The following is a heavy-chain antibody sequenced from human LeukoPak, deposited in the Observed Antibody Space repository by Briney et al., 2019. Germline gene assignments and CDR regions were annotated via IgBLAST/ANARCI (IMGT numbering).Heavy chain of an antibody. Sequence: SGGSLRLSCAASGFTFYDYAMHWVRHAPGKGLEWVSGISWNSGSIGYADSVKGRFTISRDNAKNSLYLQMNSLRAEDTALYYCAKDMAPSSYCTNGVCYSFDYWGQGTLVTVSS. J-gene: IGHJ4*02. D-gene: IGHD2-8*01. CDR3: AKDMAPSSYCTNGVCYSFDY. V-gene: IGHV3-9*01. CDR1: GFTFYDYA. CDR2: ISWNSGSI.